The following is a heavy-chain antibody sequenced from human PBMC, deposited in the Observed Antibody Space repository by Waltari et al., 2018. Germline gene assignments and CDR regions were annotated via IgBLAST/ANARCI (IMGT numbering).Heavy chain of an antibody. CDR1: DYPFTGSY. V-gene: IGHV1-2*06. Sequence: QVQLVQCGAEVKKPGASVKVSCKTSDYPFTGSYMHWVRQSPGQGLEWRGRINPNSGGTNYAQRLQGRVTMTRDTSSSTAYMELSRLRSDDTAVYYCARDGIMITFGGVIDPYWGQGTLVTVSS. J-gene: IGHJ4*02. CDR2: INPNSGGT. CDR3: ARDGIMITFGGVIDPY. D-gene: IGHD3-16*02.